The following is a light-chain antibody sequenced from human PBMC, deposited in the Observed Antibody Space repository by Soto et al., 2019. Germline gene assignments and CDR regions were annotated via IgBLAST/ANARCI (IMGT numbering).Light chain of an antibody. J-gene: IGKJ1*01. CDR2: AAS. V-gene: IGKV3-20*01. Sequence: EVELTQSPGTVSLSPGERVTLSCRASQSVISNYLAWYQQRPGQAPRLLIYAASSRATGIPDRFSGSGSGTDFTLSIISLEPEDFAVYYCQQYGSSLTWTFGQGTKVEMK. CDR3: QQYGSSLTWT. CDR1: QSVISNY.